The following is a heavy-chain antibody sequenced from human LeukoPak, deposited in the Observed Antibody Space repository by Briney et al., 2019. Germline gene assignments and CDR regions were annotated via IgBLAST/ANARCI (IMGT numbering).Heavy chain of an antibody. CDR3: AKDPNYYDSSGYYSEFDY. CDR1: GFTRSTDG. V-gene: IGHV3-30*02. Sequence: RGSLRPSGAAPGFTRSTDGMHWVRQGPGKGRETGAFVRSEGSNKYYADSVKGRFTISRDNSKNTLYLQMNSLRAEDAAVYYCAKDPNYYDSSGYYSEFDYGGQGTLVTVSS. J-gene: IGHJ4*02. CDR2: VRSEGSNK. D-gene: IGHD3-22*01.